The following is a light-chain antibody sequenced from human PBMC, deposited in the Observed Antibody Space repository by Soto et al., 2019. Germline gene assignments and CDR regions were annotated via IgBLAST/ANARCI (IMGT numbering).Light chain of an antibody. V-gene: IGKV3-20*01. CDR3: QQYGSSLPIT. J-gene: IGKJ5*01. Sequence: EIVLTQSPGTLSLSPGERATLSCRASQSVSNNYLAWYQQKPGQAPRLLIYGASSRATGIPDRFSGSGSGTDFTLTISRLEPEDFAVYYCQQYGSSLPITFGQGTRLEIK. CDR1: QSVSNNY. CDR2: GAS.